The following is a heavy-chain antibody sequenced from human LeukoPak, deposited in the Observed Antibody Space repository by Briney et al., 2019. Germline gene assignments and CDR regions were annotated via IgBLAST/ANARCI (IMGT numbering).Heavy chain of an antibody. J-gene: IGHJ4*02. V-gene: IGHV3-74*01. CDR1: GFTFSSNW. CDR2: INEDGSTT. CDR3: VRDLGGRSGH. D-gene: IGHD1-26*01. Sequence: GGSLRLSCAASGFTFSSNWMHWVRQAPGKGLVWVSRINEDGSTTNYADSVKGRSTIFRDNARNTLYLQMNSLRAEDTAVYYCVRDLGGRSGHWGQGTLVTVSS.